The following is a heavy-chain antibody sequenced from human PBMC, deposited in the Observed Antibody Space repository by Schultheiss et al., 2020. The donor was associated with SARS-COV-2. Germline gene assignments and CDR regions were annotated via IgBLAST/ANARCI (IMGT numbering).Heavy chain of an antibody. Sequence: SVKVSCKASGGTFSSYAISWVRQAPGQGLEWMGGIIPIFGTANYAQKFQGRVTITADESTSTAYMELSSLRSEDTAVYYCAVRYCSSTSCYNSYYYYGMDVWGQGTTVTVSS. J-gene: IGHJ6*02. V-gene: IGHV1-69*13. CDR3: AVRYCSSTSCYNSYYYYGMDV. CDR2: IIPIFGTA. CDR1: GGTFSSYA. D-gene: IGHD2-2*02.